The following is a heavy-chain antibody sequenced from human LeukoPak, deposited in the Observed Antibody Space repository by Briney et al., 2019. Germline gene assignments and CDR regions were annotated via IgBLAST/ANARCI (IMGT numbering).Heavy chain of an antibody. CDR3: AREGTSGWFDP. V-gene: IGHV3-66*01. CDR1: GFTVSSNY. J-gene: IGHJ5*02. Sequence: GGSLRLSCAASGFTVSSNYMSWVRQAPGKGLEWVSVIYSGGSTYYADSVRGRFTISRDNSKNTLYLQMNSLRAEDTAVYYCAREGTSGWFDPWGQGTLVTVSS. D-gene: IGHD3-3*01. CDR2: IYSGGST.